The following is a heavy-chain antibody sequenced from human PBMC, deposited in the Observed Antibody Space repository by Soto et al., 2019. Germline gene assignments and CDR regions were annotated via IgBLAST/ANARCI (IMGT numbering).Heavy chain of an antibody. CDR2: ISSSSSYT. CDR3: ARERGYRYA. Sequence: GGSLRLSCAASGFTFSDYDMSWIRQAPGKGLEWVSYISSSSSYTNYADSVKGRFTISRDNAKNSLYLQMNSLRAEDTAVYYCARERGYRYARGQGTLGTVSS. CDR1: GFTFSDYD. D-gene: IGHD5-18*01. J-gene: IGHJ4*02. V-gene: IGHV3-11*06.